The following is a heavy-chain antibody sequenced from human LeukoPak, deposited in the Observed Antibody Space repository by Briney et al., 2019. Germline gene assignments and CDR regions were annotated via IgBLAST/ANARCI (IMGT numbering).Heavy chain of an antibody. Sequence: SVKVSCKASGYTFTSYGISWVRQAPGQGLEWMGGIIPIFGTANYAQKFQGRVTITADKSTSTAYMELSSLRSEDTAVYYCARSGYSSSSYFWFDPWGQGTLVTVSS. CDR2: IIPIFGTA. D-gene: IGHD6-6*01. CDR1: GYTFTSYG. V-gene: IGHV1-69*06. J-gene: IGHJ5*02. CDR3: ARSGYSSSSYFWFDP.